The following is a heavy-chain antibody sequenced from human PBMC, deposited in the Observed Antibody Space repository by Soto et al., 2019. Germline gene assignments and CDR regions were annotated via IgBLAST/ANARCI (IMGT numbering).Heavy chain of an antibody. D-gene: IGHD6-13*01. Sequence: QVQLQESGPGLVKPSQTLSLTCTVSGVSISHGAYYWSWIRQLPGKGLEWIGYIYYSGDTQYNPSLNSRITVSIATSKTPFSLKMNSVTAADTAMYFCARVDSASWLDYWGQGTLVTVSS. J-gene: IGHJ4*02. CDR2: IYYSGDT. CDR1: GVSISHGAYY. CDR3: ARVDSASWLDY. V-gene: IGHV4-31*03.